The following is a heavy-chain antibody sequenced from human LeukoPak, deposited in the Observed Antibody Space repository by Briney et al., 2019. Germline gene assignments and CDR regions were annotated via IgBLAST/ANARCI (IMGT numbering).Heavy chain of an antibody. D-gene: IGHD4-17*01. CDR3: AKDRQNGDYSDY. J-gene: IGHJ4*02. V-gene: IGHV3-30*02. CDR2: IRYDGSNK. Sequence: GGSLRLSCAASGFTFSSYAMSWVRQAPGRGLEWVAFIRYDGSNKYYADSVKGRFTIPRDNSKNTLYLQMNSLRAEDTAVYYCAKDRQNGDYSDYWGQGTLVTVSS. CDR1: GFTFSSYA.